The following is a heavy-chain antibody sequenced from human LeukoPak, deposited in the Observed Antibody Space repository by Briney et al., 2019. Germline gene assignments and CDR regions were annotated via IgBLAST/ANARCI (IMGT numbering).Heavy chain of an antibody. J-gene: IGHJ4*02. Sequence: GGSPRLSCAASGFTFSSYAMSWVRQAPGKGLEWVSAISGSGGSTYYADSVKGRFTISRDNSKNTLYLQMNSLRAEDTAVYYCAKVSSGGSAPSFDYWGQGTLVTVSS. D-gene: IGHD2-15*01. CDR3: AKVSSGGSAPSFDY. CDR1: GFTFSSYA. V-gene: IGHV3-23*01. CDR2: ISGSGGST.